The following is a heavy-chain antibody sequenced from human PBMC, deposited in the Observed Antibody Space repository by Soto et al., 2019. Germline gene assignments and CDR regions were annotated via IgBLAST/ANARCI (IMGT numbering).Heavy chain of an antibody. CDR3: AREDSSGYKFFDD. CDR1: GGSISGDS. V-gene: IGHV4-59*01. CDR2: VFYSGST. D-gene: IGHD3-22*01. J-gene: IGHJ4*02. Sequence: LSLTCTVSGGSISGDSWSWIRQPPGKGLEWIGYVFYSGSTSYNPSLRSRLTISVDTSKNQFSLRLTSVTAADTAVYYCAREDSSGYKFFDDWGQGTLVTVSS.